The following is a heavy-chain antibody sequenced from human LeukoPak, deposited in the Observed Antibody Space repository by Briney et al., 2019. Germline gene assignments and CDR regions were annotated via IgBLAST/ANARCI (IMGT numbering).Heavy chain of an antibody. CDR1: GGSISSYY. D-gene: IGHD6-13*01. J-gene: IGHJ5*01. V-gene: IGHV4-59*01. CDR2: MHYSGTT. CDR3: AAADIAADGTWLDS. Sequence: PSETLSLTCTVSGGSISSYYWSCLRQPPGKGLEWLGYMHYSGTTNYNPALKSRVTISVDTSKNQFSLKLSSVTAADTAVYYCAAADIAADGTWLDSRCQGTLVTVSS.